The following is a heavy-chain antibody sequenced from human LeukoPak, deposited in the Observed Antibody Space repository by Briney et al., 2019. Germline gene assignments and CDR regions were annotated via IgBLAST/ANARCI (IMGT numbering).Heavy chain of an antibody. J-gene: IGHJ5*02. CDR3: ARADIVVVDTTNWFDP. Sequence: SETLSLTCTVSGGSISSSSYYWGWIRQPPGKGLEWIGSIYYSGSTYYNPSLKSRVTISVDTSKNQFSLKLSSVTAADTAVYYCARADIVVVDTTNWFDPWGQGTLVTVSS. V-gene: IGHV4-39*07. CDR2: IYYSGST. CDR1: GGSISSSSYY. D-gene: IGHD3-22*01.